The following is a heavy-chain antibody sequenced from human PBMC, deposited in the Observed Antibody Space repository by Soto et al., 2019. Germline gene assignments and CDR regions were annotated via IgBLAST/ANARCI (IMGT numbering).Heavy chain of an antibody. D-gene: IGHD6-13*01. CDR3: ARPGIAAAGDDDAFDI. V-gene: IGHV3-33*01. J-gene: IGHJ3*02. Sequence: PGGSLRLSCAASGFTFSSYGMHWVRQAPGKGLERVAVIWYDGSNKYFAVSVKGRFTISRDNSKNTLYLQMNSLRAEDTAVFYCARPGIAAAGDDDAFDIWGQGTMVTVSS. CDR1: GFTFSSYG. CDR2: IWYDGSNK.